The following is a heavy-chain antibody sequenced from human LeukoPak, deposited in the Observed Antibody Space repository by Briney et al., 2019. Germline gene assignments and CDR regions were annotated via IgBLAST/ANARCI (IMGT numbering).Heavy chain of an antibody. D-gene: IGHD5-12*01. Sequence: SGTLSLTCAVYGGSISSSNWWSWVRQPPGKGLEWIGEIYHSGSTNYDPSLKSRVTISVDKSKNQFSLELSSVTAADTAVYYCAREEATARDFDYWGQGTLVTVSS. CDR2: IYHSGST. CDR3: AREEATARDFDY. V-gene: IGHV4-4*02. J-gene: IGHJ4*02. CDR1: GGSISSSNW.